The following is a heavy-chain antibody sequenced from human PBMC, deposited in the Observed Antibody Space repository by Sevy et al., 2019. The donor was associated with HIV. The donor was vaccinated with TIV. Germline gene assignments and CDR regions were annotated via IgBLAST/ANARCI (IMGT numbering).Heavy chain of an antibody. Sequence: ASVKVSCKASGYTFTSYDINWVRQTTGQGLEWMGWMNPNSGNTGYAQKFQGRVTMTRNTSISTAYMELSSLRSEDTAVYYCARGSYYYGSGSYRYWGQGTLVTVSS. J-gene: IGHJ4*02. CDR3: ARGSYYYGSGSYRY. V-gene: IGHV1-8*01. CDR1: GYTFTSYD. CDR2: MNPNSGNT. D-gene: IGHD3-10*01.